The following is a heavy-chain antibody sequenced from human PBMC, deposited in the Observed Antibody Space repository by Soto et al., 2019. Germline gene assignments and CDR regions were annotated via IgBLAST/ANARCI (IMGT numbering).Heavy chain of an antibody. Sequence: SETLSLTCAVYGGSFSGYYWSWIRQPPGKGLEWIGEINHSGSTNYNPSLKSRVTISVDTSKNQFSLKLSSVTAVDTAVYYCARLYCSSTKYYYYYMDVWGKGTTVTVSS. D-gene: IGHD2-2*01. CDR3: ARLYCSSTKYYYYYMDV. CDR2: INHSGST. V-gene: IGHV4-34*01. J-gene: IGHJ6*03. CDR1: GGSFSGYY.